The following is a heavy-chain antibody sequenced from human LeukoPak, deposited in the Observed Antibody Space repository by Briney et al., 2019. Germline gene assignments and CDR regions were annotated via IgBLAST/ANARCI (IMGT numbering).Heavy chain of an antibody. D-gene: IGHD6-13*01. J-gene: IGHJ6*03. CDR1: GGSISSGDYY. CDR2: IYYSGST. V-gene: IGHV4-30-4*08. CDR3: ARRAAAGRRLAYYYMDV. Sequence: SETLSLTCTVSGGSISSGDYYWSWIRQPPGKGLEWIGYIYYSGSTNYNPSLKSRVTISVDTSKNQFSLKLSSVTAADTAVYYCARRAAAGRRLAYYYMDVWGKGTTVTVSS.